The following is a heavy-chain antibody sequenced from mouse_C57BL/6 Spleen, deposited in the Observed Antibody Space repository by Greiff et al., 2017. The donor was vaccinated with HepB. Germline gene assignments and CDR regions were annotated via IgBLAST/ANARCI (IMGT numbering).Heavy chain of an antibody. CDR3: AREGVLLRSLDY. CDR2: INPSNGGT. Sequence: VQLQQSGTELVKPGASVKLSCKASGYTFTSSWMHWVTQRPGPGLEWVGNINPSNGGTNYNEKLKSKATLTVDKSSSPAYMQLSSLTSEDSAVYYCAREGVLLRSLDYWGQGTTLTVAS. J-gene: IGHJ2*01. CDR1: GYTFTSSW. D-gene: IGHD1-1*01. V-gene: IGHV1-53*01.